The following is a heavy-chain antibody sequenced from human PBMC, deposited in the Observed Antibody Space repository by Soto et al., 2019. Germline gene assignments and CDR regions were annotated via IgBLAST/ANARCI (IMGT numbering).Heavy chain of an antibody. CDR3: ARVIFGVVIAYYFDY. CDR2: INHSGST. D-gene: IGHD3-3*01. CDR1: GGSFSGYY. Sequence: SETLSLTCAVYGGSFSGYYWSWIRQPPGKGLEWIGEINHSGSTNYNPSLKSRVTISVDTFKNQFSLKLSSVTAADTAVYYCARVIFGVVIAYYFDYWGQGTLVTVSS. J-gene: IGHJ4*02. V-gene: IGHV4-34*01.